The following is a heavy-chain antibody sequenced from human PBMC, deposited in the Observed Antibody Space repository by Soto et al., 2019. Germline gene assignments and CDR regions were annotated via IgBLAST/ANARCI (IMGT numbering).Heavy chain of an antibody. Sequence: SETLSLTCAVYGGSFSGYYWSWIRQPPGKGLEWIGEINHSGSTNYNPSLKSRVTISVDTSKNQFSLKLSSVTAADTAVYYCAKDEDSSGYINRAFDCWGQGTLVTVSS. CDR2: INHSGST. D-gene: IGHD5-12*01. CDR3: AKDEDSSGYINRAFDC. CDR1: GGSFSGYY. V-gene: IGHV4-34*01. J-gene: IGHJ4*02.